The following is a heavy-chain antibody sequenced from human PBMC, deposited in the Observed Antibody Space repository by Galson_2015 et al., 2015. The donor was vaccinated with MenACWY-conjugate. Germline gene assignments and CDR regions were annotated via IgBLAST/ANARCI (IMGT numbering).Heavy chain of an antibody. V-gene: IGHV5-51*03. CDR2: IPPCESET. Sequence: SGAAAPKPGESLAISCTGSGSTCPRFWIGWGGQMPGKALERPSTIPPCESETKYRPSFGGQVTISAGASISTDYLLWNSLKASDTAIYYGARCGDAINWYFDLWGRGTLVTVSS. CDR1: GSTCPRFW. J-gene: IGHJ2*01. CDR3: ARCGDAINWYFDL.